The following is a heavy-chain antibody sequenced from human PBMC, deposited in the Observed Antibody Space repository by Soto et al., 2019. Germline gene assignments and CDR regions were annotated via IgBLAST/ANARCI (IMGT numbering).Heavy chain of an antibody. CDR2: ISGRGSNT. D-gene: IGHD1-1*01. Sequence: EVQLLESGGGLVQPGGSLRLSCAASGFTFSTYAMSWVRQAPGKGLEWVSAISGRGSNTYYADSVKGRFTISRDNSKNTLYLQMNSLRAEDTAVYYCAKSAGFWNAVGVYYWGQGTLVTAS. CDR3: AKSAGFWNAVGVYY. V-gene: IGHV3-23*01. CDR1: GFTFSTYA. J-gene: IGHJ4*02.